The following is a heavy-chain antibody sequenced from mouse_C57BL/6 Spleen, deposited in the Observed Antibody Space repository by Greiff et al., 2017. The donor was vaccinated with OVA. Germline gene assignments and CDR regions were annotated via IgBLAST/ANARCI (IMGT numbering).Heavy chain of an antibody. CDR3: ARGRITTFDY. CDR1: GFTFSDYY. CDR2: INYDGSST. D-gene: IGHD1-1*01. J-gene: IGHJ2*01. Sequence: EVQVVESEGGLVRPGSSMKLSCTASGFTFSDYYMAWVRQVPEKGLEWVANINYDGSSTYYLDSLKSRFIISRDNAKNILYLQMSSLKSEDTATYYCARGRITTFDYWGQGTTLTVSS. V-gene: IGHV5-16*01.